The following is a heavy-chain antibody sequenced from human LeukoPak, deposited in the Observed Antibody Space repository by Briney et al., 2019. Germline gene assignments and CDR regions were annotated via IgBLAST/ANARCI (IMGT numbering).Heavy chain of an antibody. J-gene: IGHJ4*02. CDR2: ISYDGSNK. V-gene: IGHV3-30*18. D-gene: IGHD2-2*01. Sequence: GGSLRLSCAASGFTFSSYGMHWVRQAPGKGLEWVAVISYDGSNKYYADSVKGRFTISRDNSKNTLYLQMNSLRAEDTAVYYCAKDNDWGSTYFDYWGQGTLVTVSS. CDR1: GFTFSSYG. CDR3: AKDNDWGSTYFDY.